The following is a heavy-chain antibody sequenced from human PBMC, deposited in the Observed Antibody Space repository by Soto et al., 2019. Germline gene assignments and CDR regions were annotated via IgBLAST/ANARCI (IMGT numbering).Heavy chain of an antibody. Sequence: QVQLQQWGAGLVKPSATLSLTCGLSGAAFSDYTWSWVRQAPGGGLHWIGEVNRGGRPKYSPSLERRLTISVDPSRNQVSLELRSVTAADTAIYYCARLMEDIVWGSYRYLDLWGQGTLVTVSS. CDR1: GAAFSDYT. CDR3: ARLMEDIVWGSYRYLDL. CDR2: VNRGGRP. J-gene: IGHJ5*02. D-gene: IGHD3-16*02. V-gene: IGHV4-34*01.